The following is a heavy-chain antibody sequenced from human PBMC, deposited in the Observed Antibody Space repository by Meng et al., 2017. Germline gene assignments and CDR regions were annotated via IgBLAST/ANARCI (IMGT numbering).Heavy chain of an antibody. CDR3: ARVLDPVLVEFDY. D-gene: IGHD3/OR15-3a*01. V-gene: IGHV4-34*01. Sequence: QVQLSGWGARLFKPSETRSLTCAVDGGSFSGYYWSWSRQPPGKGLEWIGEITHSGSTNYNPSLKSRVTISVDTSKNQFSLKLSSVTAADTAVYYCARVLDPVLVEFDYWGQGTLVTVSS. J-gene: IGHJ4*02. CDR1: GGSFSGYY. CDR2: ITHSGST.